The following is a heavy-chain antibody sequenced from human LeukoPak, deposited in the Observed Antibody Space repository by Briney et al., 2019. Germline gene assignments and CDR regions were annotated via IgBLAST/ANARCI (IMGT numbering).Heavy chain of an antibody. J-gene: IGHJ3*02. CDR2: INHSGGT. D-gene: IGHD3-22*01. Sequence: SETLSLTCAVYGGSFSEYSWSWIRQPPGKGLEWIGEINHSGGTNHNPSLMSRVIMSVDTSKNQFSLKLSSVTAADTAVYYCARGRYDSSSDAFDIWGQGTMVTVSS. CDR3: ARGRYDSSSDAFDI. V-gene: IGHV4-34*01. CDR1: GGSFSEYS.